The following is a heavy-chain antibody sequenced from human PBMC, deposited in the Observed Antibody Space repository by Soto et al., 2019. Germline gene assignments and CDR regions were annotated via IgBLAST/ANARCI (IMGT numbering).Heavy chain of an antibody. CDR3: ASGYCSGGSCYGDAFDI. CDR2: ISAYNGNT. V-gene: IGHV1-18*01. J-gene: IGHJ3*02. CDR1: GYSFTSYG. D-gene: IGHD2-15*01. Sequence: GASVKVSCEASGYSFTSYGRSWVRQAPGQGLEWMGWISAYNGNTNYAQKLQGRVTMTTDTSTSTAYMELRSLRSDDTAVYYCASGYCSGGSCYGDAFDIWGQGTMVTVSS.